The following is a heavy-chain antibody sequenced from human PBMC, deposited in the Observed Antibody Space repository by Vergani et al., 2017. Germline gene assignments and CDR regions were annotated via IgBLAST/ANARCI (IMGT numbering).Heavy chain of an antibody. CDR1: GFSLSTSGMR. V-gene: IGHV4-61*08. Sequence: KESGPALVKPTQTLTLTCTFSGFSLSTSGMRVSWIRQPPGKGLEWIGYIYYSGSTNYNPSLKSRVTISVDTSKNQFSLKLSSVTAADTAVYYCARMIAAAGTEYFDYWGQGTLVTVSS. D-gene: IGHD6-13*01. J-gene: IGHJ4*02. CDR2: IYYSGST. CDR3: ARMIAAAGTEYFDY.